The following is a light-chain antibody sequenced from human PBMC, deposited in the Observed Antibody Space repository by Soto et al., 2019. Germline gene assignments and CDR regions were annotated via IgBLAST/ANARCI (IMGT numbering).Light chain of an antibody. CDR1: QSVSSSY. Sequence: EIVLTQSPGTLSLSPGERATLSCRASQSVSSSYLAWYQQKPGQAPRLLIYGASSRATGIPDRFSGSGSGNDFTLTISRLEPEDFAVYYCQQYGSSQTFGQGTKVEIK. CDR2: GAS. V-gene: IGKV3-20*01. J-gene: IGKJ1*01. CDR3: QQYGSSQT.